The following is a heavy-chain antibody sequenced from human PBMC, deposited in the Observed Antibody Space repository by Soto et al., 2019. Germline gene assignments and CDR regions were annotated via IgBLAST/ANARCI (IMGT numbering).Heavy chain of an antibody. V-gene: IGHV1-69*13. J-gene: IGHJ4*02. Sequence: SVKVSCKASGGTFSKNTISWVRQAPGQGLEWMGGIMPVFGRPNYAQKFQGRVTITADEYTRTAYMELSRLKSDDTAVYYCARQFDYDTSGYYYFHYWGQGTLVTVSS. CDR3: ARQFDYDTSGYYYFHY. CDR2: IMPVFGRP. D-gene: IGHD3-22*01. CDR1: GGTFSKNT.